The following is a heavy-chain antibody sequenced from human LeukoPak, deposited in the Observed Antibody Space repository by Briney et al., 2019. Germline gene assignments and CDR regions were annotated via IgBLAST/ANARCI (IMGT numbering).Heavy chain of an antibody. D-gene: IGHD2-15*01. Sequence: SVKVSCKASGGTFSSYAISWVRQAPGQGLEWMGRIIPILGIANYAQKFQGRVTITADKSTSTAYMELSSLRSEDTAVYYCARDVVVAATHAFDYWGQGTLVTVSS. V-gene: IGHV1-69*04. J-gene: IGHJ4*02. CDR3: ARDVVVAATHAFDY. CDR1: GGTFSSYA. CDR2: IIPILGIA.